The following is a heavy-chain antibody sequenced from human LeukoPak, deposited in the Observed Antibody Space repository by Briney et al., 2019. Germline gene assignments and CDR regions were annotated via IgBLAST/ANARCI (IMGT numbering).Heavy chain of an antibody. CDR2: ISTTSNSI. Sequence: GGSLRLSCAASGITLSGYTMTWVRRAPGKGLEGVSSISTTSNSIYYADSVKGRFTISRDNAKNSLFLQVNSLRVEDTAVYYCAREGKYCTGVLCYDEHWGQGTLATVSS. V-gene: IGHV3-21*01. J-gene: IGHJ1*01. D-gene: IGHD2-8*02. CDR3: AREGKYCTGVLCYDEH. CDR1: GITLSGYT.